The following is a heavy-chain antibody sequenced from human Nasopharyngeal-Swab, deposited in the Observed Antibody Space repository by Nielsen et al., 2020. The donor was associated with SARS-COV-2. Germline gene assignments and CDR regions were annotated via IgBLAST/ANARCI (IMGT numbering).Heavy chain of an antibody. CDR3: ARGRRPSEPGIGLRAQLKYYCDY. CDR2: IRVYTGDT. Sequence: ASVKVSCKASGYTFNTYAITWVRQAPGQGLEWMGLIRVYTGDTHYAQNLQGRVTMTTDTSTNTAYMELRGLRSDDTAVYYCARGRRPSEPGIGLRAQLKYYCDYWGQGTLVTASS. CDR1: GYTFNTYA. J-gene: IGHJ4*02. V-gene: IGHV1-18*01. D-gene: IGHD6-13*01.